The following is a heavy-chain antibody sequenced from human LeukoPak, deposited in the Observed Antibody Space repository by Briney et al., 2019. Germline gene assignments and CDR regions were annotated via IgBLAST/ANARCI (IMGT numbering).Heavy chain of an antibody. J-gene: IGHJ6*03. CDR3: ARGGHSGWFFPYYYSYYMDV. V-gene: IGHV3-7*01. Sequence: PGGSLRLSCAASGFGFSNFWMSWVRQAPGKGPEWVANIKEDGSLKNYVDSVEGRFTVSRDNAKNSLYLQMNSLRAEDTAVYYCARGGHSGWFFPYYYSYYMDVWGKGTTVTVSS. D-gene: IGHD6-19*01. CDR1: GFGFSNFW. CDR2: IKEDGSLK.